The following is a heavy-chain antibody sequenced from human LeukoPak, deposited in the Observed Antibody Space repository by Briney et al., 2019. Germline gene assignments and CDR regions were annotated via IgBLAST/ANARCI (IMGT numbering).Heavy chain of an antibody. V-gene: IGHV4-61*02. CDR2: IYTSGST. J-gene: IGHJ4*02. CDR1: GGSISSGSYY. CDR3: ARGGVQRWGSYRYLDY. D-gene: IGHD3-16*02. Sequence: SETLSLTCTVSGGSISSGSYYWSWIRQPAGKGLEWIGRIYTSGSTNYNPSLKSRVTISVDTSKNQFSLKLSSVTAADTAVYYCARGGVQRWGSYRYLDYWGQGTLVTVSS.